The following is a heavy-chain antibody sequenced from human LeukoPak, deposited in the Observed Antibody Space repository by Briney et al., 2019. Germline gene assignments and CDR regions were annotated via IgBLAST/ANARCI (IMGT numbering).Heavy chain of an antibody. CDR2: IYSGGNT. D-gene: IGHD3-22*01. CDR3: ARADYYDGSGYNDY. Sequence: GGSLRLSCAASGFTVSSNYMSWVRRAPGKGLEWVSVIYSGGNTYYADSMKGRFTISRDNSKSTLYLQMTSLRAEDTAVYYCARADYYDGSGYNDYWGQGTLVTVSP. V-gene: IGHV3-53*01. CDR1: GFTVSSNY. J-gene: IGHJ4*02.